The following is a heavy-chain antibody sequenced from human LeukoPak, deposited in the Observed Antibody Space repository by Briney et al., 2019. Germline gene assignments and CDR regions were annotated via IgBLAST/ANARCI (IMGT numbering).Heavy chain of an antibody. V-gene: IGHV3-23*01. CDR2: ISGSGGST. Sequence: GGSLRLSCAASGFTFSSYAMSWVRQAPGKGLEWVSAISGSGGSTYYADSVKGRFTISRDNSKNTLYLQMNSLRAEDTAVYYCARTKLGYDILTGYYKGPYNWFDPWGQGTLVTVSS. J-gene: IGHJ5*02. CDR3: ARTKLGYDILTGYYKGPYNWFDP. D-gene: IGHD3-9*01. CDR1: GFTFSSYA.